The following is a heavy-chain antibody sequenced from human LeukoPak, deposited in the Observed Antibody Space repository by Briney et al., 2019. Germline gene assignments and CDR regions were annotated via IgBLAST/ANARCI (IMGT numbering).Heavy chain of an antibody. V-gene: IGHV7-4-1*02. D-gene: IGHD3-3*01. CDR1: GYSFSDYA. CDR3: ARGPDITVFGVHFDF. J-gene: IGHJ4*02. CDR2: INGNTGKP. Sequence: GASVKVSCKASGYSFSDYAVNWVRQAPGQGLEWMGWINGNTGKPRYAQGFPGRFVFSWDKSVNTAYLQISSVKTEDTAVYYCARGPDITVFGVHFDFWGQGTLVTVSS.